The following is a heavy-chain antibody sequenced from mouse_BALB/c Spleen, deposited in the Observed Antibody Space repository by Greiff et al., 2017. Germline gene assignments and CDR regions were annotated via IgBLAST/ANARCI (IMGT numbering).Heavy chain of an antibody. J-gene: IGHJ4*01. CDR3: ARSGGYDADYYAMDY. D-gene: IGHD2-2*01. V-gene: IGHV5-17*02. CDR2: ISSGSSTI. Sequence: EVQGVESGGGLVQPGGSRKLSCAASGFTFSSFGMHWVRQAPEKGLEWVAYISSGSSTIYYADTVKGRFTISRDNPKNTLFLQMTSLRSEDTAMYYCARSGGYDADYYAMDYWGQGTSVTVSS. CDR1: GFTFSSFG.